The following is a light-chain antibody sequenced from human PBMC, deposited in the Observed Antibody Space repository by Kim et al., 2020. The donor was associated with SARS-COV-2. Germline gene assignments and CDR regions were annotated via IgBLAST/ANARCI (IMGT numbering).Light chain of an antibody. V-gene: IGKV2-28*01. CDR1: LCLMHANRNYY. J-gene: IGKJ2*01. Sequence: PASNSFRSTLCLMHANRNYYLNWYLQTPEHSPQVLFYLGTSRSSGVPDRFSGSGSGTDFSLKISTVAADDVGFFFYMQARQTPYTLGQGTKLEI. CDR2: LGT. CDR3: MQARQTPYT.